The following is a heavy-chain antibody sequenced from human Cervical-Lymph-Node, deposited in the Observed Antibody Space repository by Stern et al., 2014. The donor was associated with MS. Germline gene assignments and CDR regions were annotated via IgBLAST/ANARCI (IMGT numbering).Heavy chain of an antibody. CDR2: IWVDGTTK. CDR3: ARGLYYFDY. CDR1: EFTFNAYA. V-gene: IGHV3-33*01. J-gene: IGHJ4*02. Sequence: VQLVESGGGVVQPGGSLRLSCAASEFTFNAYAMHWVRPAPGKGLEWVAVIWVDGTTKSYADSVKGRFTISRDKSKNTLYLQLNSLRAEDTAVFYCARGLYYFDYWGRGTLVTVSS.